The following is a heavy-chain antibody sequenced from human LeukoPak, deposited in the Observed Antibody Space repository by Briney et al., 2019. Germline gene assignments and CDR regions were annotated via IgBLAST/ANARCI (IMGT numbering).Heavy chain of an antibody. J-gene: IGHJ4*02. V-gene: IGHV4-30-2*01. CDR2: IYHSGST. CDR1: GGSISSGGYY. D-gene: IGHD3-3*01. Sequence: SQTLSLTCTVSGGSISSGGYYWSWIRQPPGKGLEWIGYIYHSGSTYYNPSLKSRVTISVDRSKNQFSLKLSSVTAADTAVYYCASRPRRFLEWLPWDYWGQGTLVTVSS. CDR3: ASRPRRFLEWLPWDY.